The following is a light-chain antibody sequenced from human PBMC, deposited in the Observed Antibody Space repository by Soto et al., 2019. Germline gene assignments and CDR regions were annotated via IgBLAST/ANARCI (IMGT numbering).Light chain of an antibody. CDR1: QSISSW. CDR3: QLGT. Sequence: DIQMTQSPSTLSASVVDRVTITCRASQSISSWLAWYQQKPGKAPKLLIYDASSLESGVPSRFSGSGSGTEFTLTISSLQPDDFATYYCQLGTFGQGTKVDIK. CDR2: DAS. J-gene: IGKJ1*01. V-gene: IGKV1-5*01.